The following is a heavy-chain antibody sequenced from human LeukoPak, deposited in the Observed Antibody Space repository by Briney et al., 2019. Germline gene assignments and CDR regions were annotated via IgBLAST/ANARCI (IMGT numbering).Heavy chain of an antibody. CDR3: APWLGRSSGWHGDN. CDR2: ISPNGDNT. Sequence: GGSLRLSCSASEFTFTDYAIYRVRQAPGKGLEYVSGISPNGDNTYYADSVKGRFTISRDNSKNTLYLQMSSLRPEDTAVYYSAPWLGRSSGWHGDNWGQGTLVTVSS. J-gene: IGHJ1*01. D-gene: IGHD6-19*01. CDR1: EFTFTDYA. V-gene: IGHV3-64D*06.